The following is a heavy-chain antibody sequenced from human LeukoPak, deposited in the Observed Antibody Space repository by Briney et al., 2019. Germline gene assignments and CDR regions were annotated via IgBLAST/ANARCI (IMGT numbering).Heavy chain of an antibody. J-gene: IGHJ4*02. D-gene: IGHD5-12*01. CDR3: AREPTSGREPTSGRPLDY. Sequence: SETLSLTCTVSGGSISGYFWSWIRQPAGKGLEWIGRIYSSGSNNYNPSLKSRVTMTLDTSKNHLSLNLSSVTAADTAVYYCAREPTSGREPTSGRPLDYWGQGTLVTVSS. V-gene: IGHV4-4*07. CDR2: IYSSGSN. CDR1: GGSISGYF.